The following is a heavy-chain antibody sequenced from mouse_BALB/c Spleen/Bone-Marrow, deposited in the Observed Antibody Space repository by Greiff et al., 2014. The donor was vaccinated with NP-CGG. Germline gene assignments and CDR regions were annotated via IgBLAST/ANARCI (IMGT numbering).Heavy chain of an antibody. J-gene: IGHJ3*01. Sequence: QVQLKESGPELVKPGASVKMSCKASGYIFTDHVINWVKQRGGQGLEWIGEIYPESGSTYYNEKFKGKATLTADKSSNTVYMQLSSLTSEDSAVYFCARGPWFTYWGQGTLVTVSA. CDR2: IYPESGST. CDR1: GYIFTDHV. CDR3: ARGPWFTY. V-gene: IGHV1-77*01.